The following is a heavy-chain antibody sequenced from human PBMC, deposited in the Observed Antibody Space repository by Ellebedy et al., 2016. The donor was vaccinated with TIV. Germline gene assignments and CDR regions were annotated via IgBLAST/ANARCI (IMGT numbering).Heavy chain of an antibody. CDR1: GGSFSGYY. J-gene: IGHJ6*02. CDR3: ARAGGSSTSKIAHGMDV. Sequence: MPGGSLRLSCAVYGGSFSGYYWSWIRQPPGKGLEWIGEINHSGGTNYNPSLKSRVTISVDTSKNQFSLKLSSVTAADTAVYYCARAGGSSTSKIAHGMDVWGQGTTVTVSS. V-gene: IGHV4-34*01. D-gene: IGHD2-2*01. CDR2: INHSGGT.